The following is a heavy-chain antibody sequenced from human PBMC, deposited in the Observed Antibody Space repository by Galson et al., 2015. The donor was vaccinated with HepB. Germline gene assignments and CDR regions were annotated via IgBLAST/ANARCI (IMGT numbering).Heavy chain of an antibody. D-gene: IGHD3-3*01. CDR2: ISSSSSTI. V-gene: IGHV3-48*02. Sequence: SLRLSCAASGFTFSSYSMNWVRQAPGKGLEWVSYISSSSSTIYYADSVKGRFTISRDNAKNSLYLQMNSLRDEDTAVYYCARAAYYDFWSGYYPSPTAMVAYYFDYWGQGTLVTVSS. CDR3: ARAAYYDFWSGYYPSPTAMVAYYFDY. CDR1: GFTFSSYS. J-gene: IGHJ4*02.